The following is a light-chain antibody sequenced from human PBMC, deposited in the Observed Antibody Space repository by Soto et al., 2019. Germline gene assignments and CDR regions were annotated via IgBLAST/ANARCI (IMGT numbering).Light chain of an antibody. CDR2: AAS. CDR3: LQDYSYPWT. CDR1: QGIRSD. Sequence: AIRMTQSPSSLSASVGDTVTITCRAGQGIRSDLGWYQQKPGTAPKLLIYAASNLQSGVPSRFSGSGSGTDFTLIISSLQPEDFATYYCLQDYSYPWTFGQGTKVEIK. V-gene: IGKV1-6*01. J-gene: IGKJ1*01.